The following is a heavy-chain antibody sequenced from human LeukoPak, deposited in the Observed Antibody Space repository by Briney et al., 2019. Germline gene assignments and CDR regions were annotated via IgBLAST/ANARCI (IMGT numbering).Heavy chain of an antibody. CDR1: GGSISSGDYY. V-gene: IGHV4-61*02. CDR2: IFASGST. J-gene: IGHJ6*03. Sequence: SETLSLTCTVSGGSISSGDYYWTWIRQPAGKGLEWIGRIFASGSTNYNPSLKSRLTISVDTSKNRFSLKLSSVTAADTAVYYCAREAHTDLYYMDVWGKGTTVTVSS. D-gene: IGHD4-17*01. CDR3: AREAHTDLYYMDV.